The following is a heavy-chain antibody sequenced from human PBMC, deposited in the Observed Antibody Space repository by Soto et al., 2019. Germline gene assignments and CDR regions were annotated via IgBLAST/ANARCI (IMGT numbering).Heavy chain of an antibody. Sequence: SETLSLTCSVSRSSVSSATYYWNWIRQPPEKPLEWIGYIYYSGSTNYNPSLKSLVTISLDTSNDRFSLRLSSVTAANTAVYYCARTGDNNTNYSYALDVWGPGTTVTASS. CDR3: ARTGDNNTNYSYALDV. J-gene: IGHJ6*02. V-gene: IGHV4-61*01. CDR1: RSSVSSATYY. D-gene: IGHD1-1*01. CDR2: IYYSGST.